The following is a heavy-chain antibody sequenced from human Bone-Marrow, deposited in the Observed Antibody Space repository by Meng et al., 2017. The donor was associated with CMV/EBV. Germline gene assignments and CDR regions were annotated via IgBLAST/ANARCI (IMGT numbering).Heavy chain of an antibody. V-gene: IGHV3-30*04. CDR2: ISYDGSNK. Sequence: SLKISCAASGFTFSSYAMHWVRQAPGKGLEWVAVISYDGSNKYYADCVKGRFTISRDNSKNTLYLQMNSLRAEDTAVYYCARGLDRGTPYHRHYWGQGTLVTVSS. D-gene: IGHD3-10*01. J-gene: IGHJ4*02. CDR3: ARGLDRGTPYHRHY. CDR1: GFTFSSYA.